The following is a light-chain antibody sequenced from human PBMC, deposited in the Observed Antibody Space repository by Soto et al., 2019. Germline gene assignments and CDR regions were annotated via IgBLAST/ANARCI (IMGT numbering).Light chain of an antibody. CDR2: EDN. V-gene: IGLV3-1*01. J-gene: IGLJ1*01. CDR1: NLGNRY. Sequence: SYELTQPPSVSVSPGQTASITYSGNNLGNRYTCWYQQKPGQSPVLVIYEDNKRPSGIPERFSGSNSGNTATLTISGTQAMDEADYYCQAWDSSTEVFGTGTKLTVL. CDR3: QAWDSSTEV.